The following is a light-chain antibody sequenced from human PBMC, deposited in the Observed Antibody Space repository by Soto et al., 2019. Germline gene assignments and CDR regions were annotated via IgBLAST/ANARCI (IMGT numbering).Light chain of an antibody. CDR1: GNDIGAYDY. CDR2: GVR. CDR3: SSFTTSRLYV. V-gene: IGLV2-14*01. J-gene: IGLJ1*01. Sequence: QPALTQPTSVSGSPGQSISIPCTGNGNDIGAYDYVSWYQQHPGKAPRLLIHGVRNRPPGISSRFSGFKSGLTASLTISGLQAEDEADYYCSSFTTSRLYVFGPGTKVTVL.